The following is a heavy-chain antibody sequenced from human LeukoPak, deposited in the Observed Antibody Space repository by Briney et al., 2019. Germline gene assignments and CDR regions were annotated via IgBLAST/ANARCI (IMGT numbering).Heavy chain of an antibody. J-gene: IGHJ2*01. D-gene: IGHD5-24*01. CDR1: GYTFTGYY. V-gene: IGHV1-2*02. CDR2: INPNSGGT. Sequence: ASVKVSCKASGYTFTGYYMHWVRQAPGRGLEWMGWINPNSGGTNYAQKFQGRVTMTRDTSISTAYMELSRLGSDDTAVYYCARPFLDGYNYDWYFDLWGRGTLVTVSS. CDR3: ARPFLDGYNYDWYFDL.